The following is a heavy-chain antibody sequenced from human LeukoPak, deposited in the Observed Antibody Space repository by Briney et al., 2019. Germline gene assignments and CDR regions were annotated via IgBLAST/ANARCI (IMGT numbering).Heavy chain of an antibody. J-gene: IGHJ4*02. CDR1: GGSISSSSYY. CDR2: IYYSGST. D-gene: IGHD4-17*01. V-gene: IGHV4-39*01. Sequence: SGTLSLTCTVSGGSISSSSYYWGWIRQPPGKALEWLGSIYYSGSTYYNPSLKSRVTISVDTSKNQFSLKLSSVTTPHPAEYYCARRATLRNNIDYWGQGTLVTVSS. CDR3: ARRATLRNNIDY.